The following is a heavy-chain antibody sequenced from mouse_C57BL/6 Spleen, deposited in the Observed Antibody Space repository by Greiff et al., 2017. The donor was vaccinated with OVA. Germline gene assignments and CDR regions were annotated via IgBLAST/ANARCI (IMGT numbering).Heavy chain of an antibody. Sequence: EVKLMESGGGLVKPGGSLKLSCAASGFTFSDYGMHWVRQAPEKGLEWVAYISSGSSTIYYADTVKGRFTISRDNAKNTLFLQMTILRSEDTAMYYCARGDYCPYYFDYWGQGTTLTVSS. CDR3: ARGDYCPYYFDY. CDR2: ISSGSSTI. V-gene: IGHV5-17*01. J-gene: IGHJ2*01. D-gene: IGHD1-1*01. CDR1: GFTFSDYG.